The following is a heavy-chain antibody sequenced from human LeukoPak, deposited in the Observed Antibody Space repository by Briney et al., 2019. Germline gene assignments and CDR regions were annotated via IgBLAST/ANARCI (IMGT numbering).Heavy chain of an antibody. CDR2: IYTSGST. CDR1: GGSISSYY. J-gene: IGHJ3*02. Sequence: KTSETLSLTCTVSGGSISSYYWSWIRQPPRKGLEWIGYIYTSGSTNYNPSLKSRVIISLDTSKNQFSLKLSSVTAADTAVYYCARRAIIGYCGSTSCYTAFDIWGQGTMVTVSS. V-gene: IGHV4-4*09. D-gene: IGHD2-2*02. CDR3: ARRAIIGYCGSTSCYTAFDI.